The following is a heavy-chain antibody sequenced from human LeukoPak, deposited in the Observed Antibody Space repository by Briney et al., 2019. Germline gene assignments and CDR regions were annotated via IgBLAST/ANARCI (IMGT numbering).Heavy chain of an antibody. V-gene: IGHV3-30*04. J-gene: IGHJ4*02. CDR2: ISYDGSNK. CDR3: ATRIVGTPDYLDY. D-gene: IGHD1-26*01. Sequence: GGSLRLSCAASGFTFSSYAMHWVRQAPGKGLEWVAVISYDGSNKYYADSVKGRFTISRDNSKNSLYLQMNSLRAEDTAVYYCATRIVGTPDYLDYWGQGSLVTVSS. CDR1: GFTFSSYA.